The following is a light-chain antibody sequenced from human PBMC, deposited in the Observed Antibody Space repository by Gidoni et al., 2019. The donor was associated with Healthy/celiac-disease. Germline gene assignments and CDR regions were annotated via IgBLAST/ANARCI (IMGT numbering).Light chain of an antibody. V-gene: IGKV1-39*01. J-gene: IGKJ1*01. CDR1: QSISSY. CDR3: QQSYSTVWT. Sequence: DIQMTQSPSSLSASVGARVTITCRASQSISSYLNWYQQKPGKAPKLLIYAASSLQSGVPSRFSGSGSGTDFTLTISSLQPEDFATYYCQQSYSTVWTFGQGTKVEIK. CDR2: AAS.